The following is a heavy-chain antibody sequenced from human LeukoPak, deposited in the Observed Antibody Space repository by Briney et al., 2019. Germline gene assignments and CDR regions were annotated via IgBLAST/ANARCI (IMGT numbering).Heavy chain of an antibody. CDR3: ARQGRITMVRGVINGLLAI. V-gene: IGHV4-61*01. D-gene: IGHD3-10*01. Sequence: SSETLSLTCTVSGGSVSSGSSYWSWIRQPPGEGLEWIGYIYYSGSTNYNPSLKSRVTISVETSKNQFSLKLSSVTAADTAVYYCARQGRITMVRGVINGLLAIWGQGTLVTVSS. CDR1: GGSVSSGSSY. J-gene: IGHJ4*02. CDR2: IYYSGST.